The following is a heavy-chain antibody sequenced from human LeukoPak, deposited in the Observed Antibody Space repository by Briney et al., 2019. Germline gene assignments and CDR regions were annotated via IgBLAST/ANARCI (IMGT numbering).Heavy chain of an antibody. J-gene: IGHJ4*02. CDR1: GFTLTNYG. D-gene: IGHD6-13*01. V-gene: IGHV3-23*01. Sequence: GGSLRLSCAAPGFTLTNYGMSWVRQAPGKGLEWVSALSGVGKTYSADSVKGRFTVSRDNSKNTLYLQMDSLRAEDTAVYYCAKDLASSSWRFDYWGQGTLVTVSS. CDR2: LSGVGKT. CDR3: AKDLASSSWRFDY.